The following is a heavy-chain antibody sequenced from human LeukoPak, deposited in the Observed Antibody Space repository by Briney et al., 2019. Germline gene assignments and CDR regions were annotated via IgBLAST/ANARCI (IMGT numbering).Heavy chain of an antibody. CDR1: GFTFSSYS. CDR3: ARADRILRYFDWLASNGMDV. Sequence: GGSLRLSCAASGFTFSSYSMNWVRQAPGKGLDWVSSISSSSSYIYYADSVKGRFTISRDNAKNSLYLQMNSLRAEDTAVYYCARADRILRYFDWLASNGMDVWGQGTTATVSS. J-gene: IGHJ6*02. CDR2: ISSSSSYI. V-gene: IGHV3-21*01. D-gene: IGHD3-9*01.